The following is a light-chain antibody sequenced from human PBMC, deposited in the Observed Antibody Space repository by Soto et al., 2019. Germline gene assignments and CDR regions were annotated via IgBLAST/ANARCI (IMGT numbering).Light chain of an antibody. Sequence: EIVLTQSAATLSLSPGERATLSCRASQRVRSSSLAWYQQKPGQAPRLVMYDASSWATGIPDRFSGSGSGTDFTVTISRLEPDDFAVYSCQQYGSSPFTFGPGTKVDIK. CDR3: QQYGSSPFT. CDR1: QRVRSSS. J-gene: IGKJ3*01. CDR2: DAS. V-gene: IGKV3-20*01.